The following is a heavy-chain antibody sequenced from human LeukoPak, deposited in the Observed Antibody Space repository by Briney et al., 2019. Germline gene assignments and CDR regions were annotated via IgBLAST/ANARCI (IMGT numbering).Heavy chain of an antibody. V-gene: IGHV3-74*01. Sequence: PGGSLRLSCAASGFTFSNYWMHWVRQAPGKGLVWVSRISSDESSTTYADSVKGRFTISRDHAKNTLYLQMNSLRAEDKAVYYCARGTGYAVFDYWGQGTLVTVSS. CDR3: ARGTGYAVFDY. D-gene: IGHD5-12*01. CDR2: ISSDESST. J-gene: IGHJ4*02. CDR1: GFTFSNYW.